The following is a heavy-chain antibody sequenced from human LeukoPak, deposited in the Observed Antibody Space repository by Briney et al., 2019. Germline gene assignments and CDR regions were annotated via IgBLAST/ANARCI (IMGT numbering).Heavy chain of an antibody. CDR1: GFTFSSYG. CDR2: IWYDGSNK. CDR3: AKSQFGELLDSFDY. Sequence: GGSLRLSCAASGFTFSSYGMNWVRQAPGKGLEWVALIWYDGSNKYYADSVKGRFTISRDNSKNTLYLQMNSLRAEDTAVYYCAKSQFGELLDSFDYWGQGTLVTVSS. V-gene: IGHV3-33*06. J-gene: IGHJ4*02. D-gene: IGHD3-10*01.